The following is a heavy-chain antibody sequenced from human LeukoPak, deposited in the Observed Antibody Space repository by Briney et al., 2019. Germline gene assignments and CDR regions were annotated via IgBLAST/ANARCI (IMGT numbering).Heavy chain of an antibody. CDR2: ISDSVCIT. V-gene: IGHV3-23*01. Sequence: GGSPRLSCAASGFTFSRYGMTWVRQAPGKGLEWFSAISDSVCITYYADSVKGRFTISRHNSKNTLYLQMNSLRAEDAAVYYCAKATAKYYFYYWGQGTLVTVSS. CDR3: AKATAKYYFYY. J-gene: IGHJ4*02. D-gene: IGHD6-25*01. CDR1: GFTFSRYG.